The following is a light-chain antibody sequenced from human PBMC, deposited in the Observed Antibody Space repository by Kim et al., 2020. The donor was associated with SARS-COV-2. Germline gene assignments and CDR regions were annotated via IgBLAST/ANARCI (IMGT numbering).Light chain of an antibody. CDR1: QSLVHSDGNTY. Sequence: DVVLTQSPLSLPVTLGQPASISCRSSQSLVHSDGNTYLNWFQQRLGQSPRRLIYKVSKRDSGVPDRFSGSGSGTDFTLKIRRVEAEDVGVYYCMQTTQRPPYTCGQGTKLEIK. V-gene: IGKV2-30*02. CDR2: KVS. J-gene: IGKJ2*01. CDR3: MQTTQRPPYT.